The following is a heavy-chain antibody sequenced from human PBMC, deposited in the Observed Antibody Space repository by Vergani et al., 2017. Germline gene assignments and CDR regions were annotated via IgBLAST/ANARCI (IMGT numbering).Heavy chain of an antibody. V-gene: IGHV3-21*01. CDR3: ARRAAAGKGAFDI. CDR2: ISSSSSYI. Sequence: EVQLVESGGGLVKPGGSLRLSCAASGVTFSSYSMNWVRQAPGKGLEWVSSISSSSSYIYYADSVKGRFTISRDNAKNSLYLQMNSLRAEDTAVYYCARRAAAGKGAFDIWGQGTMVTVSS. CDR1: GVTFSSYS. D-gene: IGHD6-13*01. J-gene: IGHJ3*02.